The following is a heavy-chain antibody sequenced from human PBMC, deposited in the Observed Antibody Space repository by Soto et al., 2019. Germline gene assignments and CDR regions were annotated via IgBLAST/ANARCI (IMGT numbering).Heavy chain of an antibody. CDR2: IWYDGSNK. J-gene: IGHJ6*03. CDR1: GFTFSSYG. Sequence: QVQLVESGGGEVQPGRSLRLSCAASGFTFSSYGMHWVRQAPGKGLEWVAVIWYDGSNKYYADSVKGRFTISRDNSKNTLYLQMNSLRAEDTAVYYCARDPVAIDTAMVTTYYYMDVWGKGTTVTVSS. CDR3: ARDPVAIDTAMVTTYYYMDV. D-gene: IGHD5-18*01. V-gene: IGHV3-33*01.